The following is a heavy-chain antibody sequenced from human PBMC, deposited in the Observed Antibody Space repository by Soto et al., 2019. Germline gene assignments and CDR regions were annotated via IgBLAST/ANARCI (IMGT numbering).Heavy chain of an antibody. V-gene: IGHV3-23*01. CDR1: GFTFSSYA. CDR3: AKRNFGDYDFWSGYYGRWFDP. D-gene: IGHD3-3*01. J-gene: IGHJ5*02. Sequence: EVQLLESGGGLVQPGGSLRLSCAASGFTFSSYAMSWVRQAPGKGLEWVSAISGSGGSTYYADSVKGRFTISRDNSKNTLYLQMNSLRAEDTAVYYCAKRNFGDYDFWSGYYGRWFDPWGQGTLVTVSS. CDR2: ISGSGGST.